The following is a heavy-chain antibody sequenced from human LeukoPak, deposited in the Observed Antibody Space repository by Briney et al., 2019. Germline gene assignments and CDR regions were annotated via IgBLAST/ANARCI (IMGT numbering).Heavy chain of an antibody. Sequence: GGSLRLSCAASGFTFSSYSMNWVRQAPGKGLEWISYITSSSSIIYYGDSVKSRFTVSRDNAKNSLYLQMNSLRAEDTAVYYCARVGLWHYPVDSWGQGTLVTVSS. J-gene: IGHJ4*02. V-gene: IGHV3-48*01. CDR2: ITSSSSII. CDR1: GFTFSSYS. D-gene: IGHD1-7*01. CDR3: ARVGLWHYPVDS.